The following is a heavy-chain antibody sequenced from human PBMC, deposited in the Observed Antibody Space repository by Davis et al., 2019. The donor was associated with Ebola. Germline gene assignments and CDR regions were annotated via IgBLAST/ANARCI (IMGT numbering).Heavy chain of an antibody. D-gene: IGHD2-15*01. Sequence: ASVKVSCKASGYTFTGNYIQWVRQAPGQGLEWMGRINPNSGVTNYAQKFQGRVTMTRDTSTNTANMELSRLRSDDTAVYYCARGLVVVAARGWALYYGMDVWGKGTTVTVSS. CDR1: GYTFTGNY. CDR2: INPNSGVT. V-gene: IGHV1-2*06. J-gene: IGHJ6*04. CDR3: ARGLVVVAARGWALYYGMDV.